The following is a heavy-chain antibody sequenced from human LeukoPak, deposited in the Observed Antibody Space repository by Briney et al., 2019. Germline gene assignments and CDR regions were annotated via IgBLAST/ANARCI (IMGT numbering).Heavy chain of an antibody. CDR3: ARVTMGATIANYYYYYMDV. Sequence: GGSLRLSCAASGFTFSSYTMHWVRQAPGKGLEYVSAIISNGGSTHYADSVKGRFTISRDNSKNTLFLQMGSLRAEDMAVYYCARVTMGATIANYYYYYMDVWGKGTTVTVSS. J-gene: IGHJ6*03. V-gene: IGHV3-64*02. D-gene: IGHD3-3*01. CDR2: IISNGGST. CDR1: GFTFSSYT.